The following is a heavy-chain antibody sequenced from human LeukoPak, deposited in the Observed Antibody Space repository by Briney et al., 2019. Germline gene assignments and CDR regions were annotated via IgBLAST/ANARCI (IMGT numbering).Heavy chain of an antibody. D-gene: IGHD2-2*02. CDR1: GFIFENYA. CDR2: ISWNSGRI. J-gene: IGHJ6*02. V-gene: IGHV3-9*01. CDR3: ARDPGSLPAAIGYCYYGMDV. Sequence: GVSLRLSCAASGFIFENYAMHWVRQAPGKGLEWVSGISWNSGRIGYADSVKGRFTISRDNAKNSLYLQMNSLRTEDTALYYCARDPGSLPAAIGYCYYGMDVWGQGTTVTVSS.